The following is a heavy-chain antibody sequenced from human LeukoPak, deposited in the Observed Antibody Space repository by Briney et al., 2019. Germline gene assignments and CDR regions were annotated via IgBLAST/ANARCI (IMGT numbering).Heavy chain of an antibody. V-gene: IGHV4-4*02. CDR1: GFTFSTYAV. D-gene: IGHD6-19*01. CDR3: ARGLVIAVAGWGPWELPPAGHDY. CDR2: IYHRGRT. Sequence: GSLRLSCAASGFTFSTYAVTWVRQPPGKGLEWIGEIYHRGRTNYNPSLKSRVTISVDKSKNQFSLKLSSVTAADTAVYYCARGLVIAVAGWGPWELPPAGHDYWGQGTLVTVSS. J-gene: IGHJ4*02.